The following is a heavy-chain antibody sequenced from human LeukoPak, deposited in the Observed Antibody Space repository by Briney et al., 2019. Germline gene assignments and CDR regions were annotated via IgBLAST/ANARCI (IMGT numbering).Heavy chain of an antibody. CDR3: ARDFPPNYGDNYGKRYFDY. J-gene: IGHJ4*02. D-gene: IGHD4-23*01. V-gene: IGHV1-2*02. CDR2: INPNSGGT. CDR1: GYTFTGYY. Sequence: ASVKVSCKASGYTFTGYYMHWVRQAPGQGLGWMGWINPNSGGTNYAQKFQGRVTMTRDTSISTAYMELSRLRSDDTAVYYCARDFPPNYGDNYGKRYFDYWGQGTLVTVSS.